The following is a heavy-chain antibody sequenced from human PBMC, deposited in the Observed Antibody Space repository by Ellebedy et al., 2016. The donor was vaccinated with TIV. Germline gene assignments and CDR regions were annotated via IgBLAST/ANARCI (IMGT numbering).Heavy chain of an antibody. CDR2: ISSDGGSP. D-gene: IGHD5-18*01. J-gene: IGHJ4*02. CDR3: VKWGYRYGYGDY. Sequence: PGGSLRLSCSASGFTFSSYAMQWVRQAPGKGLEYVSAISSDGGSPYYADSVKGRFTISRDNSKNTLYLQMSSLRAEDTAVYYCVKWGYRYGYGDYWGQGTLVTVSS. CDR1: GFTFSSYA. V-gene: IGHV3-64D*09.